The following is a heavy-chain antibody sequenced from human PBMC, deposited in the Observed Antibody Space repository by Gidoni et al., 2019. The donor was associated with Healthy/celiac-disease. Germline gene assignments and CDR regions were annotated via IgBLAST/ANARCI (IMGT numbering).Heavy chain of an antibody. CDR3: ARDPAVTGPSN. J-gene: IGHJ4*02. V-gene: IGHV1-69*01. Sequence: QVQLVQSGAEVKKPGSSVKVSCKASGGTFSSYAISWVRQAPGQGLEWMGVIIPSFGTANYAQKFQGRVTIIADESTSTAYMVLSSLRSDETAVYYCARDPAVTGPSNWGQGTLVTVSS. CDR2: IIPSFGTA. CDR1: GGTFSSYA. D-gene: IGHD4-17*01.